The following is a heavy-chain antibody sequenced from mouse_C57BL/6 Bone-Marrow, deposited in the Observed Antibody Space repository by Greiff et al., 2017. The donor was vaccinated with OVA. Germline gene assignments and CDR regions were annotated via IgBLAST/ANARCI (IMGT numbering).Heavy chain of an antibody. J-gene: IGHJ1*03. CDR1: GYTFTSYW. D-gene: IGHD2-10*01. CDR3: ATLSPYEGRNKGYFDV. CDR2: IHPNSGST. V-gene: IGHV1-64*01. Sequence: VQLQESGAELVKPGASVKLSCKASGYTFTSYWMHWVKQRPGQGLEWIGMIHPNSGSTHYNQKFKSKATLTVDKSSSTAYMQLSSLTSEGTAVYYCATLSPYEGRNKGYFDVWGTGTTVTVSS.